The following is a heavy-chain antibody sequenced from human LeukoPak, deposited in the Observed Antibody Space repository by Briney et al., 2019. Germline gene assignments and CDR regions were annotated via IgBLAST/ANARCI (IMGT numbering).Heavy chain of an antibody. CDR1: GVSISTYY. V-gene: IGHV4-59*01. CDR3: ARGGAARLHFQN. Sequence: PSETLSLTCTVSGVSISTYYWNWIRQPPGKGLEWIGYIYHSGSTNYNPSLQSRVTISVDTSKNQFSLNLNSVTAADTAVYYCARGGAARLHFQNWGQGTLVTVSS. CDR2: IYHSGST. D-gene: IGHD6-6*01. J-gene: IGHJ1*01.